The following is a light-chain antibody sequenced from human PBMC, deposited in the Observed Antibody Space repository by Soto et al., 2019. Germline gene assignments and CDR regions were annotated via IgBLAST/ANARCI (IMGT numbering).Light chain of an antibody. Sequence: IVMTQTPLSSPVSRGQPASISCRSSQSLVHSDGNTYLSWLHQRPGQPPRLLIYKVSHRLSGVPDRFSGSGAGTHFTLKISRVEAEDVGVYYCMQATQFPHYTFGQGTKVDIK. CDR1: QSLVHSDGNTY. CDR3: MQATQFPHYT. V-gene: IGKV2-24*01. J-gene: IGKJ2*01. CDR2: KVS.